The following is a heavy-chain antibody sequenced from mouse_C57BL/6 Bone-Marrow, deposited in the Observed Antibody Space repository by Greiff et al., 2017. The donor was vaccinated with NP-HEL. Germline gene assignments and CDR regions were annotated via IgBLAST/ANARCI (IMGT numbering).Heavy chain of an antibody. CDR2: INPSTGGT. V-gene: IGHV1-42*01. CDR1: GYSFTGYY. CDR3: ARKDYDGGYFDY. Sequence: EVKLMESGPELVKPGASVKISCKASGYSFTGYYMNWVKQSPEKSLEWIGEINPSTGGTTYNQKFKAKATLTVDKSSSTAYMQLKSLTSEDSAVYYCARKDYDGGYFDYWGQGTTLTVSS. D-gene: IGHD2-4*01. J-gene: IGHJ2*01.